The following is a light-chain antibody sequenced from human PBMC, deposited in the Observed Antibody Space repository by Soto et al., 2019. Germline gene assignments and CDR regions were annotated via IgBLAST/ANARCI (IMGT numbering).Light chain of an antibody. J-gene: IGLJ2*01. V-gene: IGLV1-47*01. CDR3: AAWDDSLSGL. CDR1: SSNIGTNN. CDR2: WNN. Sequence: QSVLTQPPSASGTPGQRVTISCSGSSSNIGTNNVYCYQQLPGTAPKLLIYWNNQPPSGAPGRFSATNSGTSASPATSGHRSEEDADYYCAAWDDSLSGLFGGGTKLTVL.